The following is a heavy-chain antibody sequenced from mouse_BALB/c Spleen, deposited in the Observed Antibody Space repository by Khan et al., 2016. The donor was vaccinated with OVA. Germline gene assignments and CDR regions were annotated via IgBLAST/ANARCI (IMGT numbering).Heavy chain of an antibody. CDR2: ITTGGSYT. J-gene: IGHJ4*01. CDR1: GFTFSSYA. D-gene: IGHD2-3*01. V-gene: IGHV5-9-4*01. Sequence: EVMLVESGGGLVKPGGSLKLSCAASGFTFSSYAMSWVRQSPEKRLEWVAEITTGGSYTYYPDTVTGRFTISRDNAQNTLYLEMSSLRSEDTAMYYCARKIYDGYSYAMDYWGQGTSVTVSS. CDR3: ARKIYDGYSYAMDY.